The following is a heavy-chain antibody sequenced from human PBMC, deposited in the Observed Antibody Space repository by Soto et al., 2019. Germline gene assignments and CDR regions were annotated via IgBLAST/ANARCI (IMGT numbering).Heavy chain of an antibody. Sequence: QVQLVQSGAEVKKPGASVKVSCKASGYTFTSYGISWVRQAPGQGLEWMGWISAYNGNTNYAQKLQGRVTMTTDTSTRTAYMELGSLRSDDTAVYYCARPLLLWFGEGYYGMDVWGQGTTVTVSS. CDR2: ISAYNGNT. J-gene: IGHJ6*02. CDR3: ARPLLLWFGEGYYGMDV. D-gene: IGHD3-10*01. V-gene: IGHV1-18*01. CDR1: GYTFTSYG.